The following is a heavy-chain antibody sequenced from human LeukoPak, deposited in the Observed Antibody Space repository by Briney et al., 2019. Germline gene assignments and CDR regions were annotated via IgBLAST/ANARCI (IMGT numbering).Heavy chain of an antibody. CDR1: GYTFTSYG. V-gene: IGHV1-18*01. CDR3: ARDDCSSISCYGNWFDP. CDR2: ISAYNGNT. Sequence: ASVKVSCKASGYTFTSYGISWVRQAPGQGLEWMGWISAYNGNTNYAQKLQGRVTMTTDTSTSTAYMELRSLRSDDTAVYYCARDDCSSISCYGNWFDPWGQGTLVTVSS. J-gene: IGHJ5*02. D-gene: IGHD2-2*01.